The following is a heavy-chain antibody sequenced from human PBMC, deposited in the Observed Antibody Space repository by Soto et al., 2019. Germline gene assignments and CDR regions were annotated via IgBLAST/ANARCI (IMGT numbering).Heavy chain of an antibody. V-gene: IGHV4-59*08. CDR2: IYYTGST. CDR1: GASISGYH. CDR3: ARGFAIGWYTYYFDY. Sequence: SETLSLTXTVSGASISGYHWGWIRQPPGKGLEWIGYIYYTGSTNYNPSLKSRVIMSVDTSKDQFSLKLNSVTAADTAVYYCARGFAIGWYTYYFDYWGQGPLVTVSS. J-gene: IGHJ4*02. D-gene: IGHD6-19*01.